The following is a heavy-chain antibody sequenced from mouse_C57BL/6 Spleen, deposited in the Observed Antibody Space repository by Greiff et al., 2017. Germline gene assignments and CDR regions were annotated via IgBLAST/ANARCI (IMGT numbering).Heavy chain of an antibody. CDR1: GYTFTSYW. CDR3: AKDSSGGRRFAY. V-gene: IGHV1-59*01. Sequence: QVQLQQPGAELVRPGTSVKLSCKASGYTFTSYWMHWVKQRPGQGLEWIGVIDPSDSYTNYNQKFKGKATLTVDTSSSTAYMQLSSLTSEDSAVYYCAKDSSGGRRFAYWGQGTLVTVSA. D-gene: IGHD3-2*02. J-gene: IGHJ3*01. CDR2: IDPSDSYT.